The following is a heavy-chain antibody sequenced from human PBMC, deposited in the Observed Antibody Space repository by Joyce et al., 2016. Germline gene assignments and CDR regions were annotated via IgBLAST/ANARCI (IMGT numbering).Heavy chain of an antibody. D-gene: IGHD3-10*01. V-gene: IGHV1-58*01. CDR1: GFTFTTSA. Sequence: QMQLVQSGPEVKKPGTSVKVSCKASGFTFTTSAVQWVRQARGQRLEWIGWIVVGSGNTDYAQKFQERLSITWDMSTSTAYMELSSLRSEDTAVYYCAAPYAFGDLWMEPWGQGTLVTVSS. CDR2: IVVGSGNT. CDR3: AAPYAFGDLWMEP. J-gene: IGHJ5*02.